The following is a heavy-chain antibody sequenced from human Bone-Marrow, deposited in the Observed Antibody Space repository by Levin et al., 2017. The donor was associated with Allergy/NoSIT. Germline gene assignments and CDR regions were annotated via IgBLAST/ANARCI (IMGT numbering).Heavy chain of an antibody. CDR1: GFTFSSYG. CDR2: IWYDGSNK. CDR3: ARDSQDIVVVVAATTPSWGWFDP. V-gene: IGHV3-33*01. J-gene: IGHJ5*02. Sequence: LTCAASGFTFSSYGMHWVRQAPGKGLEWVAVIWYDGSNKYYADSVKGRFTISRDNSKNTLYLQMNSLRAEDTAVYYCARDSQDIVVVVAATTPSWGWFDPWGQGTLVTVSS. D-gene: IGHD2-15*01.